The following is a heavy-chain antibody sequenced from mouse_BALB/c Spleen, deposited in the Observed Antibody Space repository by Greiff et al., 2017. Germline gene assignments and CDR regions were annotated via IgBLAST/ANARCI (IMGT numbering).Heavy chain of an antibody. CDR3: ALYGGYAMDY. CDR2: IDPANGNT. D-gene: IGHD1-1*01. Sequence: EVQRVESGAELVKPGASVKLSCTASGFNIKDTYMHWVKQRPEQGLEWIGRIDPANGNTKYDPKFQGKATITADTSSNTAYLQLSSLTSEDTAVYYCALYGGYAMDYWGQGTSVTVSS. J-gene: IGHJ4*01. V-gene: IGHV14-3*02. CDR1: GFNIKDTY.